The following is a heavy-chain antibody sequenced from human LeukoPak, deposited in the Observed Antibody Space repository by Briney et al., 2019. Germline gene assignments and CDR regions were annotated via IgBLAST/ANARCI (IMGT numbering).Heavy chain of an antibody. D-gene: IGHD3-10*02. J-gene: IGHJ6*04. CDR2: INSDGSVT. CDR3: AELGITMIGSV. Sequence: GGSLRLSCAASGFTFRRNWMHWVRQAPGKGLVWVSRINSDGSVTDYADSVKGRFTISRDNGKKTLYLQMNSLRAEDTAVYYCAELGITMIGSVWGKGTTVTISS. V-gene: IGHV3-74*01. CDR1: GFTFRRNW.